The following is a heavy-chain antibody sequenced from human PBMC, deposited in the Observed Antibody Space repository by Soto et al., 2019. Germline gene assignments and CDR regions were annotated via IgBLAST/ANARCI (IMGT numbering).Heavy chain of an antibody. D-gene: IGHD6-13*01. CDR1: GFTFGNYA. J-gene: IGHJ3*01. Sequence: VQLLESEGGLVQPGGSLRLSCAASGFTFGNYAMSWVRQAPGKGLYWVSTISSGGGSTYYADSVKGRFTISRDNSKSTLYLQMNRLIVDDMALYYCVTADVSSSWYSQFDVWGHGTRVFVSS. V-gene: IGHV3-23*01. CDR3: VTADVSSSWYSQFDV. CDR2: ISSGGGST.